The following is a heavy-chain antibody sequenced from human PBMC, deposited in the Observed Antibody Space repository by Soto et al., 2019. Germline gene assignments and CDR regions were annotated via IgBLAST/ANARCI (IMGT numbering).Heavy chain of an antibody. Sequence: GASVKVSCKASGYTFTGYYMHWVRQAPGQGLEWMGWINPNSGGTNYAQKFQGRVTMTRDTSISTAYMELSRLRSDDTAVYYCARDEGIAARLYYYYYGMDVWGQGTTVTVSS. CDR3: ARDEGIAARLYYYYYGMDV. V-gene: IGHV1-2*02. CDR1: GYTFTGYY. CDR2: INPNSGGT. J-gene: IGHJ6*02. D-gene: IGHD6-6*01.